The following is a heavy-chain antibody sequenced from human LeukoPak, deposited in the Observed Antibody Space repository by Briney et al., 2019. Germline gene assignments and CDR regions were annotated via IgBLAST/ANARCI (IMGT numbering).Heavy chain of an antibody. CDR2: IYHSGSI. J-gene: IGHJ5*02. Sequence: PSETLSLTCAVSGYSISSGYYWGWIRQPPGQGLEWIGSIYHSGSIYYNPSLKSRVTISVDTSKNQFSLKLSSVTAAVTAVYYCARRPLLRWFDPWGQGTLVTVSS. CDR3: ARRPLLRWFDP. CDR1: GYSISSGYY. D-gene: IGHD2-15*01. V-gene: IGHV4-38-2*01.